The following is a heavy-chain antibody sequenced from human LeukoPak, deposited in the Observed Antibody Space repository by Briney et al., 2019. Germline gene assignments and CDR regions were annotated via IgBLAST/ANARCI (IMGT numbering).Heavy chain of an antibody. J-gene: IGHJ1*01. CDR1: GFTFDDYA. Sequence: GGSLRLSCAGSGFTFDDYAMHWVRQAPGKGLEWVSGISWNSGNIGYADSVKGRFIVSRDNAKNSLYLQMNSLRAEDMALYYCAKDTRSRLQTGGWGGYFQHWGQGTLVTVSS. D-gene: IGHD4-11*01. CDR3: AKDTRSRLQTGGWGGYFQH. V-gene: IGHV3-9*03. CDR2: ISWNSGNI.